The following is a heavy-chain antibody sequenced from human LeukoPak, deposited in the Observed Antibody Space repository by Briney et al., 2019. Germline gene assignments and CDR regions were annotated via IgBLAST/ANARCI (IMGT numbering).Heavy chain of an antibody. D-gene: IGHD4-23*01. Sequence: GGSLRLSCAASGFTFTRYDMHWVRQAPRKGLEWVAVISNDENNKDYGNSVKGRFTIARDNSKNTLFLQMNSLRVEDTAVYYCVLGHYGGLFDNWGQGALVIVSS. CDR2: ISNDENNK. CDR3: VLGHYGGLFDN. J-gene: IGHJ4*02. V-gene: IGHV3-30-3*01. CDR1: GFTFTRYD.